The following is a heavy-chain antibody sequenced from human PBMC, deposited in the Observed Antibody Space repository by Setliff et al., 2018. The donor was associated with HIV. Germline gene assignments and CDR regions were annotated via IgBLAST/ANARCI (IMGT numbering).Heavy chain of an antibody. Sequence: SETLSLTCTVSGDSVNDRSYFWGWIRQPPGKGLEWIGSVYYSGSTYYNPSLESRVTISLDTSKNQFSLRLTSVTAADTAVYYCARERVDSRLWGYLDYWGQGRLVTVSS. V-gene: IGHV4-39*07. J-gene: IGHJ4*02. D-gene: IGHD3-22*01. CDR2: VYYSGST. CDR3: ARERVDSRLWGYLDY. CDR1: GDSVNDRSYF.